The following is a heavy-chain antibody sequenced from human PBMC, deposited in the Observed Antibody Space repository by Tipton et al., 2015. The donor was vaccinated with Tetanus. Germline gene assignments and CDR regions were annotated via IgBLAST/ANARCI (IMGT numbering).Heavy chain of an antibody. CDR1: GGSIRSGGYY. CDR3: ARERIRLIGEVVFRFFDV. J-gene: IGHJ2*01. V-gene: IGHV4-31*03. D-gene: IGHD3-3*02. Sequence: TLSLTCTVSGGSIRSGGYYWTWIRQHPERSLEWLGYIYYTGNTYYNPSLKSRVTISVDTSKDQFSLSLTSATAADTAVYYCARERIRLIGEVVFRFFDVWGRGTLVTVSS. CDR2: IYYTGNT.